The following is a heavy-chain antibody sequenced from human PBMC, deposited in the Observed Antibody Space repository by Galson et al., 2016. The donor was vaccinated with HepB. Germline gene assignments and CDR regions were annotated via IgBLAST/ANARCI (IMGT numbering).Heavy chain of an antibody. Sequence: SLRLSCAASGFAFSSYAMNWVRQAPGKGLEWVSAISYSGGSTYYADSVRGRFTISRDNSKNTLYLPMDSLRAEDTAIYYCENPGRGYEPLDPWGQGTLVTVSS. J-gene: IGHJ5*02. CDR3: ENPGRGYEPLDP. D-gene: IGHD5-12*01. CDR1: GFAFSSYA. V-gene: IGHV3-23*01. CDR2: ISYSGGST.